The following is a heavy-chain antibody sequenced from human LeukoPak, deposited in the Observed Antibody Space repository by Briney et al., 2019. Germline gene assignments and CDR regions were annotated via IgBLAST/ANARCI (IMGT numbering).Heavy chain of an antibody. CDR2: INPNSGGT. J-gene: IGHJ5*02. V-gene: IGHV1-2*02. D-gene: IGHD6-6*01. CDR3: ARGGDSSSSFGWFDP. Sequence: ASVKVSCKASGYTFTGYYMHWVRQAPGQGLEWMGWINPNSGGTNYAQKFQGRVTMTGDTSISTAYMELSRLRSDDTAVYYCARGGDSSSSFGWFDPWGQGTLVTVSS. CDR1: GYTFTGYY.